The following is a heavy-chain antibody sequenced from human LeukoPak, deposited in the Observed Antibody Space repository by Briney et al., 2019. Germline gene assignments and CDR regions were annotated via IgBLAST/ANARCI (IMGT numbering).Heavy chain of an antibody. Sequence: PGGSLRLSCAASGFTFSNYNMTWVRQPPGKGLQWVSYISSSSNIIYYADSVKGRFTISRDNAKNSLFLQMNSLRAGDTAVYYCARGCAIGVTGWWFDPWGQGTLVTVSS. CDR2: ISSSSNII. CDR3: ARGCAIGVTGWWFDP. D-gene: IGHD1-20*01. V-gene: IGHV3-48*01. CDR1: GFTFSNYN. J-gene: IGHJ5*02.